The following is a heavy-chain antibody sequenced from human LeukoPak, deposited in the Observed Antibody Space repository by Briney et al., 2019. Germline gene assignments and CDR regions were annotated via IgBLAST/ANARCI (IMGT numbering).Heavy chain of an antibody. CDR1: GYTFTDYA. CDR3: ARGRGTPSTSRDFYFYYYMDV. CDR2: INIGNGNT. Sequence: ASVKVSCKASGYTFTDYAMHWVRQAPGQRPEWMGWINIGNGNTRYSKEFQGRITITRDTSASTVYMELSSLTSDDRAVYYCARGRGTPSTSRDFYFYYYMDVWGTGTTVTVSS. V-gene: IGHV1-3*03. D-gene: IGHD2-2*01. J-gene: IGHJ6*03.